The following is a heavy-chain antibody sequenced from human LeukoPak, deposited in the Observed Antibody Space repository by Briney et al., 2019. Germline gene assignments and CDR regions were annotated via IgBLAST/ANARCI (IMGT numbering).Heavy chain of an antibody. V-gene: IGHV3-74*01. CDR3: ARSMVFDAFDI. Sequence: GGSLRLSCAASGFTFSSYWMHWVRQAPGKGLVWVSRINTDGSSTSYADSVKGRFTISRDNAKNTLYLQMNSLRAEDTAMYYCARSMVFDAFDIWGQGTMVTVSS. J-gene: IGHJ3*02. D-gene: IGHD2-8*01. CDR1: GFTFSSYW. CDR2: INTDGSST.